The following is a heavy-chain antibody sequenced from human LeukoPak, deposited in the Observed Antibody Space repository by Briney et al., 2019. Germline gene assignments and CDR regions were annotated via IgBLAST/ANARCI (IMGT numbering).Heavy chain of an antibody. Sequence: SETLSLTCTVSGGSISSSSYYWGWIRQPPGKGLEWIGSIYYSGSTYYNPSLKRRVTISVDTSKNQFSLKLSSVTAADTAVYYCARSGYCSGGSCYRDYFDYWGQGTLVTVSS. CDR1: GGSISSSSYY. CDR2: IYYSGST. D-gene: IGHD2-15*01. J-gene: IGHJ4*02. CDR3: ARSGYCSGGSCYRDYFDY. V-gene: IGHV4-39*07.